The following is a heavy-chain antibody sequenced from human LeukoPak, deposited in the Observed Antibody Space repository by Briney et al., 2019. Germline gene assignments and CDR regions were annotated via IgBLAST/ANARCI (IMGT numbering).Heavy chain of an antibody. V-gene: IGHV3-30*02. CDR3: VKDGPGNIAAPIGPYYFDC. CDR2: IRYDGSNK. D-gene: IGHD6-13*01. CDR1: GFTFSSYG. J-gene: IGHJ4*02. Sequence: QAGGSLRLSCAASGFTFSSYGMHWVRQAPGKGLEWVAFIRYDGSNKYYADSVKGRFTISRDNSKNTLYLQMNSLRAEDTAMYYCVKDGPGNIAAPIGPYYFDCWGQGTLVTVSS.